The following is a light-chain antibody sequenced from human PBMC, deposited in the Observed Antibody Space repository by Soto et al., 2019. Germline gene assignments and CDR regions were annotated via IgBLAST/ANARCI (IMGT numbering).Light chain of an antibody. V-gene: IGLV1-40*01. Sequence: QSMLTQAPSVSGAPGQRGTISCTGSSSNIGAGYDVHWYQQLPGTAPKLLIYGNSNRPSGVPDRFSGSKSGTSASLAITGLQAEDEADYYCQSYDSSLSGSVFGTGTKLTVL. CDR1: SSNIGAGYD. CDR3: QSYDSSLSGSV. CDR2: GNS. J-gene: IGLJ1*01.